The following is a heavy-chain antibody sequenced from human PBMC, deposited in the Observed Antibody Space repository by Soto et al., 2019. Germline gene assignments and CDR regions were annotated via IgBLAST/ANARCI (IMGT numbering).Heavy chain of an antibody. Sequence: QVQLVQSGAEVKKPGASVKVSCKASEYTFTGYYLHWVRQAPGQGLEWMGWINPNSGATTYAQKFQGRVTMTRDTSISTAYMEISTLGSDDTAVYVCASDIIPPRLYSTSSGLIYYFGMDVWCQVTTVTVSS. J-gene: IGHJ6*02. CDR2: INPNSGAT. CDR1: EYTFTGYY. D-gene: IGHD6-6*01. CDR3: ASDIIPPRLYSTSSGLIYYFGMDV. V-gene: IGHV1-2*02.